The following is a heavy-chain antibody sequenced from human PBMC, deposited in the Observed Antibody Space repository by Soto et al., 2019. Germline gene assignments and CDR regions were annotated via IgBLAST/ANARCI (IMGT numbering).Heavy chain of an antibody. CDR1: GGTFSSYA. V-gene: IGHV1-69*13. CDR2: IIPIFGTA. D-gene: IGHD3-10*01. Sequence: SVKVSCKASGGTFSSYAISWVRQAPGQGLEWMGGIIPIFGTANYAQKFQGRVTITADESTSTAYMELSSLRSEDTAVYYCARDEYYYGSGIGNHIYYYYGMDVWGQGTTVTVSS. CDR3: ARDEYYYGSGIGNHIYYYYGMDV. J-gene: IGHJ6*02.